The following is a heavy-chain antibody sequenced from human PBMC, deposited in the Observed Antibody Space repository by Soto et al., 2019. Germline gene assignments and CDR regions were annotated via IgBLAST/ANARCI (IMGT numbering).Heavy chain of an antibody. CDR2: INHSGST. Sequence: SETLSLTCAVYGGSFSGYYWSWIRQPPGKGLEWIGEINHSGSTNYNPSLKSRVTISVDTSKNQFSLKLSSGTAADTAVYYCARALPYSRSRHLFDSRGQGTPVIVPS. D-gene: IGHD6-13*01. J-gene: IGHJ5*01. CDR3: ARALPYSRSRHLFDS. V-gene: IGHV4-34*01. CDR1: GGSFSGYY.